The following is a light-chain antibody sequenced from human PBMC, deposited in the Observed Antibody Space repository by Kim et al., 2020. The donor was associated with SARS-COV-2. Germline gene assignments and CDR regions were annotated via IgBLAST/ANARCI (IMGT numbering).Light chain of an antibody. J-gene: IGKJ4*01. CDR1: QDISYH. Sequence: DIQMTQSPSSLSASVGDRVTITCQASQDISYHLTWYQQKPGRAPNLLISDASNLAPGVPSRFSGGGSGTAFTFTISSLQPEDIATYYCQQYNNLPLSFGGGTKVDIK. CDR2: DAS. CDR3: QQYNNLPLS. V-gene: IGKV1-33*01.